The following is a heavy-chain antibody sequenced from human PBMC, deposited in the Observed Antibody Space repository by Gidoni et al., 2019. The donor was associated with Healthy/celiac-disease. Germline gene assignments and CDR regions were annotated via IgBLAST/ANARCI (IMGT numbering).Heavy chain of an antibody. Sequence: EVQLVQSGAGVKKPGESLRISCKGSGYSFTSYWISWVRQMPGKGLEWMGRIDPSDSYTNYSPSFQGHVTISADKSISTAYLQWSSLKASDTAMYYCAIALVVVVAAPDAFDIWGQGTMVTVSS. CDR3: AIALVVVVAAPDAFDI. V-gene: IGHV5-10-1*01. J-gene: IGHJ3*02. D-gene: IGHD2-15*01. CDR2: IDPSDSYT. CDR1: GYSFTSYW.